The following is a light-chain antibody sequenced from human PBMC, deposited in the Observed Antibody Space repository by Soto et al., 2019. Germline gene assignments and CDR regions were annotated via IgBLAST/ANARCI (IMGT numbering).Light chain of an antibody. CDR3: QQSYSTLWT. CDR2: GAS. CDR1: QSITIY. V-gene: IGKV1-39*01. J-gene: IGKJ1*01. Sequence: DIQMTQSPSSLSASVGDRVTITCRASQSITIYLNWYQQKPGEAPNLLIFGASTLQSGVPSRFSGSGSGTDFTLTISSLQPEDFATYYCQQSYSTLWTFGQGTMVDI.